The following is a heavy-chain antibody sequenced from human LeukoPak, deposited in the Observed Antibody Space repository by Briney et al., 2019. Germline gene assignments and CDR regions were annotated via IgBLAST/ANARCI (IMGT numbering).Heavy chain of an antibody. V-gene: IGHV1-2*06. CDR1: GCTFTSNY. Sequence: ASVKVSCKASGCTFTSNYIHWVRQAPGQGLEWMGRINPNSGGTNYAQKFQGRVTMTRDTSISTAYMELSRLRSDDTAVYYCATDLGYYYYGMDVWGQGTTVTVSS. J-gene: IGHJ6*02. CDR2: INPNSGGT. CDR3: ATDLGYYYYGMDV.